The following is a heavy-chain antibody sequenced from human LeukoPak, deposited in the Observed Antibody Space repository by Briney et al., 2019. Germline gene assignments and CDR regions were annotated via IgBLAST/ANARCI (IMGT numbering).Heavy chain of an antibody. CDR1: GFTFSDYY. V-gene: IGHV3-11*04. CDR3: ARDATKNYYDRSVFDI. Sequence: TGGSLRLSCAAPGFTFSDYYMSWIRQAPGKGLEWLSYISSSGSIIYYADSVKGRFTISRDNAKNSLHLQMNSLRAEDTAVYYCARDATKNYYDRSVFDIWGQGSGVTVSS. CDR2: ISSSGSII. D-gene: IGHD3-22*01. J-gene: IGHJ3*02.